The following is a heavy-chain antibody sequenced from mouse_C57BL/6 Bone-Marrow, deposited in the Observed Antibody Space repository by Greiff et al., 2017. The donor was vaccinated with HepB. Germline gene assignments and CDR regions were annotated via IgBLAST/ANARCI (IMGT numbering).Heavy chain of an antibody. CDR1: GYSITSGYY. V-gene: IGHV3-6*01. Sequence: EVQLQQSGPGLVKPSQSLSLTCSVPGYSITSGYYWNWIRQFPGNKLEWMGYISYDGSNNYNPSLKNRISITRDTSKNQFFLKLNSVTTEDTATYYCARGLLPYAMDYWGQGTSVTVSS. J-gene: IGHJ4*01. D-gene: IGHD2-10*01. CDR2: ISYDGSN. CDR3: ARGLLPYAMDY.